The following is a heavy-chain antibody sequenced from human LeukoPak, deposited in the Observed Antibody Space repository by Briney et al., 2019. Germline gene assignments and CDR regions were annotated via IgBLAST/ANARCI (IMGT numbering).Heavy chain of an antibody. Sequence: GGSLRLSCAASGFTFSSYAMSWVRQAPGKGLEWVSAISGSGGSTYYADSVKGRFTISRDNSKNTLYLQMNSLRAEDTAVYYCAKGRNYDFWSGSLDAFDIWGQGTMVTVSS. CDR1: GFTFSSYA. CDR3: AKGRNYDFWSGSLDAFDI. D-gene: IGHD3-3*01. CDR2: ISGSGGST. J-gene: IGHJ3*02. V-gene: IGHV3-23*01.